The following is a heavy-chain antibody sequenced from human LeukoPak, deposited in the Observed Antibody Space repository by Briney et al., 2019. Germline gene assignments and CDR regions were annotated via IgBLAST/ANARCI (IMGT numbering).Heavy chain of an antibody. CDR2: IYNGDNT. J-gene: IGHJ4*02. D-gene: IGHD6-19*01. V-gene: IGHV3-66*01. Sequence: GGSLRLSCAASRFTVATNHMNWVRQAPGKGLEWVSVIYNGDNTAYADSVKGRFTVSRDNSKNTLYLQMHSLRAEDTAVYFCARASQWLAFDTWGQGTLVTVSS. CDR3: ARASQWLAFDT. CDR1: RFTVATNH.